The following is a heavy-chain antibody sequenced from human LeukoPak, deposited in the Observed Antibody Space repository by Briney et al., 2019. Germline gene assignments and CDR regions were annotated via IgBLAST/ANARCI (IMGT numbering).Heavy chain of an antibody. CDR1: GGSISSGDYY. Sequence: SETLSLICTVSGGSISSGDYYWSWIRQPPGKGLEWIGYIYYSGSTYYNPSLKSRVTISVDTSKNQFSLKLSSVTAADTAVYYCARVDTAMAFFDYWGQGTLVTVSS. CDR2: IYYSGST. V-gene: IGHV4-30-4*01. J-gene: IGHJ4*02. D-gene: IGHD5-18*01. CDR3: ARVDTAMAFFDY.